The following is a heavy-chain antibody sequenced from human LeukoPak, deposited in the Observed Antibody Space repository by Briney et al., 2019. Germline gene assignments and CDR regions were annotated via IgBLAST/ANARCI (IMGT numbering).Heavy chain of an antibody. D-gene: IGHD2-15*01. CDR3: ARDQVVVAADAFDI. Sequence: ASVKVSCKASGYTFTTYDINWVRQATGQGLEWMGWMNPISGNTGYAQKFQGRVTMTRNTSITTAYMELSSLRSEDTAVYYCARDQVVVAADAFDIWGQGTMVTVSS. CDR1: GYTFTTYD. J-gene: IGHJ3*02. V-gene: IGHV1-8*01. CDR2: MNPISGNT.